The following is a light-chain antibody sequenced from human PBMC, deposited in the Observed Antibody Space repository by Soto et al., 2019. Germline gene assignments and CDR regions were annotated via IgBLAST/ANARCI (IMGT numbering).Light chain of an antibody. CDR3: QQYNAYPHT. V-gene: IGKV1-5*03. Sequence: DIQMTQSPSTLSASVGDRVTITCRASQSISTFLAWYQQKPGKAPKLLIYQASTLDTGVTSTFSGSGSGTEFTLTISRLQPDDFATYHCQQYNAYPHTFGQGTKLEIK. CDR1: QSISTF. J-gene: IGKJ2*01. CDR2: QAS.